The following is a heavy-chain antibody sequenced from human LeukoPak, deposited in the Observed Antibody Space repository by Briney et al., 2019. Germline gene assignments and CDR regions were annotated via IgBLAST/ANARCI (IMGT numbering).Heavy chain of an antibody. CDR3: AKGPLSIRGVIPRFDY. D-gene: IGHD3-10*01. V-gene: IGHV3-23*01. CDR2: ISGSGGST. Sequence: GGSLRLSCAASGFTFSSYAMSWVRQAPGKGLEWVSAISGSGGSTYYADSVKGRFTISRDNSKNTLYLQMNSLRAEDTAVYYRAKGPLSIRGVIPRFDYWGQGTLVTVSS. J-gene: IGHJ4*02. CDR1: GFTFSSYA.